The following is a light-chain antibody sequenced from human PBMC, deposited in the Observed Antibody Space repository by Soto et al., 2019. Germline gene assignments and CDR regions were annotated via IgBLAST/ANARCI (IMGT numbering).Light chain of an antibody. V-gene: IGKV1-8*01. Sequence: AIRMTQSPSSLSASTGERVTITCRSSQEISSYLSWYQHKPGKAPKVLISDASSLQSGGPSRCSGSGSGTVFTLTISSRQPDDFSTDFYQQSCTFSPLTFGGGTKVDIK. CDR1: QEISSY. J-gene: IGKJ4*01. CDR2: DAS. CDR3: QQSCTFSPLT.